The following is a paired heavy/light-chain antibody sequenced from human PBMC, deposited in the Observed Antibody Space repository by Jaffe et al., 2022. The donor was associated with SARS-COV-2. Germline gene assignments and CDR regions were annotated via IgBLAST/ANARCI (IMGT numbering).Heavy chain of an antibody. V-gene: IGHV3-23*01. J-gene: IGHJ6*02. CDR1: GFTFSGYA. CDR3: AKILSTAPYYYYGMDV. D-gene: IGHD2-2*01. Sequence: EMQLLQSGGGLVQPGGSLRLSCAASGFTFSGYAMTWIRQAPGKGLEGVSSISDGGDRTYYADSVKGRFTVSRDNSKSTLYLQMNSLRAEDTAIYYCAKILSTAPYYYYGMDVWGQGTTVTVCS. CDR2: ISDGGDRT.
Light chain of an antibody. Sequence: DIVMTQSPLSLPVTPGEPASISCRSSQSLLHSNGFHYLDWYLQKPGQSPQLLIYLASNRASGVPDRFSGSGSGTDFTLKISRVEAEDVGVYYCMQALQTWTFGQGTRVEIK. CDR2: LAS. CDR3: MQALQTWT. V-gene: IGKV2-28*01. J-gene: IGKJ1*01. CDR1: QSLLHSNGFHY.